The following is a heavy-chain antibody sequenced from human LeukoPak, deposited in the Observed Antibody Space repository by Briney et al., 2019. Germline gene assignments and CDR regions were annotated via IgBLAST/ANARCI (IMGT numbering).Heavy chain of an antibody. CDR1: GYTFTSYD. V-gene: IGHV1-8*03. CDR3: ARGHSSSWYVRCYYYMDV. D-gene: IGHD6-13*01. J-gene: IGHJ6*03. CDR2: MNPNSGNT. Sequence: ASVKVSCKASGYTFTSYDINWVRQATGQGLEWMGWMNPNSGNTGYAQKFQGRVTITRNTSISTAYMELSSLRSEDTAVYYCARGHSSSWYVRCYYYMDVWGKGTTVTVSS.